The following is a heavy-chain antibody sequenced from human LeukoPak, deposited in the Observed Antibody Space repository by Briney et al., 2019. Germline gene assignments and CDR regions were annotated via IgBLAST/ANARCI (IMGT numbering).Heavy chain of an antibody. J-gene: IGHJ4*02. CDR1: GFTFSSYD. V-gene: IGHV3-13*01. D-gene: IGHD1/OR15-1a*01. CDR2: IGAAGDT. CDR3: VRQTTRTDRSYFDY. Sequence: GGSLRLSCAASGFTFSSYDMHWVRQATGKGLEWVSAIGAAGDTYYPGSVKGRFTISRENAKNSLYLQVNSLRAGDTAVCYCVRQTTRTDRSYFDYWGQGTLVTVSS.